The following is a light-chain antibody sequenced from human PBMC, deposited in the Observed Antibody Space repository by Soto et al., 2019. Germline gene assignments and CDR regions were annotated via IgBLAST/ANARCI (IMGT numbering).Light chain of an antibody. Sequence: QSVLTQPASVSGSPGQSIAISCTGTSSDVGAYNYVSWYQQHPGKAPKLMIYDVSNRPSGVSIRFSGPKSGNTASLTISGLQAEDEADYYCNSYTSSSTDVFGTGTKLTVL. CDR1: SSDVGAYNY. V-gene: IGLV2-14*01. J-gene: IGLJ1*01. CDR2: DVS. CDR3: NSYTSSSTDV.